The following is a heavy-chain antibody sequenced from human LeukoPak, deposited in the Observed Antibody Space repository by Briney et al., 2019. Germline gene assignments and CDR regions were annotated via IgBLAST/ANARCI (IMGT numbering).Heavy chain of an antibody. D-gene: IGHD5-24*01. CDR3: ASAGRWLQSANFDY. CDR1: GGTFSSYA. Sequence: VASVKVSCKASGGTFSSYAISWVRQPPGQGLEWMGGIIPIFGTANYAQKFQGRVTITADESTSTAYMELSSLRSEDTAVYYCASAGRWLQSANFDYWGQGTLVTVSS. V-gene: IGHV1-69*13. CDR2: IIPIFGTA. J-gene: IGHJ4*02.